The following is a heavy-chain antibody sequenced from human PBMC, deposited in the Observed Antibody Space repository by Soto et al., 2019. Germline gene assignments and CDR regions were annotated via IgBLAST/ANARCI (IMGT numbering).Heavy chain of an antibody. CDR1: GFTFSSYG. V-gene: IGHV3-33*01. Sequence: GGSLRLSCAASGFTFSSYGMHWVRQAPGKGLEWVAVIWYDGSNKYYADSVKGRFTISRDNSKNTLYLQMNSLRAEDTAVYYCARDLRGFYEAAAGTFDYWGQGTLVTVSS. CDR2: IWYDGSNK. J-gene: IGHJ4*02. D-gene: IGHD6-13*01. CDR3: ARDLRGFYEAAAGTFDY.